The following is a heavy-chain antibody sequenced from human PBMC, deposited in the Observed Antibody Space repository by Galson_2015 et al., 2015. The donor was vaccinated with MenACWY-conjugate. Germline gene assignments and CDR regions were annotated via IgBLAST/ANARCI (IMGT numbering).Heavy chain of an antibody. Sequence: SETLSLTCSVSGGSIRDFLWSWLRQAPGKGLEWIGHGGDPFQNPSLLSRRTISVDTSRNQVSLKLRSVTAADTAVYYCAGSVQAEYTYEIPRHFDYWGQGALVTVSS. D-gene: IGHD1-26*01. CDR3: AGSVQAEYTYEIPRHFDY. V-gene: IGHV4-59*01. CDR1: GGSIRDFL. CDR2: GGDP. J-gene: IGHJ4*01.